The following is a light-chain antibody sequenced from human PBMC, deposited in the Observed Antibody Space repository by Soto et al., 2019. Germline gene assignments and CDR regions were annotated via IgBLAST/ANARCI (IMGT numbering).Light chain of an antibody. J-gene: IGKJ1*01. Sequence: IVMTQFGATLSVSPGERATLSCRASQSLRSNIAWYQQKPGQAPRLLIYDSFTRATGIPARFSGSGSGTEFTLTISSLQSEDFATYYCQHYNSYSEAFGQGTKVDIK. CDR3: QHYNSYSEA. CDR2: DSF. CDR1: QSLRSN. V-gene: IGKV3-15*01.